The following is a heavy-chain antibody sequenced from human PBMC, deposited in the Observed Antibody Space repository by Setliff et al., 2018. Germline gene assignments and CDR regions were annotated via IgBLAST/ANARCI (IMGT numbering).Heavy chain of an antibody. Sequence: PSETLSLTCSVSGASITSDDYFWGWVRKSPGKSLEWLASVSHNGSAYYSPSLRTTYYNPSLKSRLTISLDTSKNQFSLKLRSVTAADTAVYYCARLYGGNLFYYHYCIDLWGKGTAVTVSS. V-gene: IGHV4-39*01. J-gene: IGHJ6*04. CDR1: GASITSDDYF. D-gene: IGHD4-4*01. CDR3: ARLYGGNLFYYHYCIDL. CDR2: VSHNGSAYYSPSLRTT.